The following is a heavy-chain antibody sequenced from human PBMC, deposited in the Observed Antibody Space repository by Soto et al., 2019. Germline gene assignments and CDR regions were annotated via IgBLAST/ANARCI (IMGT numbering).Heavy chain of an antibody. CDR1: GGPVRDAFSY. V-gene: IGHV4-30-4*01. D-gene: IGHD2-8*02. CDR2: LSYTGGT. J-gene: IGHJ3*02. Sequence: QVHLQESGPQLVKPSQPLSLTCTVSGGPVRDAFSYWTWISQPPGKGPEWMGYLSYTGGTYYNPSLRNRSTISVDESSNILSLRLSSVTAADTAVYYCARELEGGVFDIWGRGTLVTVSS. CDR3: ARELEGGVFDI.